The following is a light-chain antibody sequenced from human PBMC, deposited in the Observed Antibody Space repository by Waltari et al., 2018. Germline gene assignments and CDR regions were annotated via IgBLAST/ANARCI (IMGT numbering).Light chain of an antibody. CDR2: WAS. V-gene: IGKV4-1*01. CDR3: QQYYSTPPT. Sequence: DIVMTQSPDSLAVSLGERATINCKSRQSVLYSSNNQNYLAWYQQKPGQPPKLLIYWASTRESGVPDRFSGSGSVTDFTLTISSLQAEDVAVYYCQQYYSTPPTFGQGTKLEIK. J-gene: IGKJ2*01. CDR1: QSVLYSSNNQNY.